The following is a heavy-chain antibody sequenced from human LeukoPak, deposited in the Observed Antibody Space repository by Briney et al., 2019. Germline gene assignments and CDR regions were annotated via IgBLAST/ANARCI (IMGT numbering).Heavy chain of an antibody. Sequence: PSQTLSLTCTVSGGSISSGSYYWSWIRQPAGKGLEWIGRIYTSGSTNYNPSLKSRVTISVDTSKNQFSLKLSSVTAADTAVYYCARSYHEYPDTFPFYYWGQGTLVTVSS. CDR3: ARSYHEYPDTFPFYY. CDR2: IYTSGST. CDR1: GGSISSGSYY. D-gene: IGHD2/OR15-2a*01. J-gene: IGHJ4*02. V-gene: IGHV4-61*02.